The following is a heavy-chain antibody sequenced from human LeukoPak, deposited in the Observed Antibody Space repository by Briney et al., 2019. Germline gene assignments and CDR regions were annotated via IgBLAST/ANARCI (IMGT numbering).Heavy chain of an antibody. CDR2: MNPNSGNT. V-gene: IGHV1-8*01. D-gene: IGHD3-10*01. CDR1: GYTFTSYD. J-gene: IGHJ4*02. CDR3: ARGGTRAPLPYYYGSESFLPLDY. Sequence: ASVKVSCRASGYTFTSYDINWVRQATGQGLEWMGWMNPNSGNTGYAQKFQGRVTMTRNTSISTAYMELSSLRSEDTAVYYCARGGTRAPLPYYYGSESFLPLDYWGQGTLVTVSS.